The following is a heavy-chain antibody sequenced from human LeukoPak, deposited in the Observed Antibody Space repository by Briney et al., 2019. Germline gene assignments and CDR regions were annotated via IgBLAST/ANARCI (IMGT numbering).Heavy chain of an antibody. D-gene: IGHD3-22*01. CDR1: GDSISSGDYF. V-gene: IGHV4-30-4*01. Sequence: PSETLSLTCTVSGDSISSGDYFWSWIRQPPGKGLEWIGYIYHSGNTYYNPSLKSRVTISVDTSKNQFSLKLSSVTAADTAVYYCARAGRYYFANSPDYWGQGTLVTVSS. CDR3: ARAGRYYFANSPDY. CDR2: IYHSGNT. J-gene: IGHJ4*02.